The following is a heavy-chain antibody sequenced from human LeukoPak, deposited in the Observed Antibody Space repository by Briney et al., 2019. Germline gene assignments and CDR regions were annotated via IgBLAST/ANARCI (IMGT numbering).Heavy chain of an antibody. Sequence: GGSLRLSCVVSGITVSNYDMTWIRQAPGKGLEWVSSITGRGDETFYADSVKGRFSLSRDNSKNMLYLQMYSLGAEDTAIYYCAKGAAAGLVDWFDPWGQGTLVTVSS. V-gene: IGHV3-23*01. CDR1: GITVSNYD. CDR3: AKGAAAGLVDWFDP. D-gene: IGHD6-13*01. CDR2: ITGRGDET. J-gene: IGHJ5*02.